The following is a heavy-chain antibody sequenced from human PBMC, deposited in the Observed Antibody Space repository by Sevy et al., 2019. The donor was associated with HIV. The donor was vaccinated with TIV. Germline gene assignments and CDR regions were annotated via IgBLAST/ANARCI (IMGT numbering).Heavy chain of an antibody. D-gene: IGHD3-10*01. CDR2: IKEDGSET. CDR1: GFTFDDYW. CDR3: ANGVDS. Sequence: GGSLRLSCTASGFTFDDYWMNWVRQAPGKGLEWVGNIKEDGSETYYVDSVKGRFTISRDNAKNSLYLQMNSLRAEDTAVYYCANGVDSWGQGTLVTVSS. V-gene: IGHV3-7*01. J-gene: IGHJ4*02.